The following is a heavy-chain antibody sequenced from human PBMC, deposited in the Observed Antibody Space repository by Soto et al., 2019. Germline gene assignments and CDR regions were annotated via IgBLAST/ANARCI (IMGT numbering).Heavy chain of an antibody. Sequence: QVQLVQSGAEVKKPGASVKVSCKASGYTFIDYDINWFRQATGQGLEWMGWMNPNNGNTGYAQNFQGSVTRSRSTSMSTAYLELSALRSEDMAVYYCAKGPRNWGVDHWGKGTLVFVSS. J-gene: IGHJ4*02. V-gene: IGHV1-8*01. CDR1: GYTFIDYD. CDR3: AKGPRNWGVDH. CDR2: MNPNNGNT. D-gene: IGHD7-27*01.